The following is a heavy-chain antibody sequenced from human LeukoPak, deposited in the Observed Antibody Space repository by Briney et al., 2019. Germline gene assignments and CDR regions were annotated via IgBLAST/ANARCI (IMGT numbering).Heavy chain of an antibody. J-gene: IGHJ3*02. CDR2: ISSSSSYI. Sequence: GGSLGLSCAASGFTFSSYSMNWVRQAPGKGLEWVSSISSSSSYIYYADSVKGRFTISRDNAKNSLYLQMNSLRAEDTAVYYCANHPSGRGEDAFDIWGQGTMVTVSS. CDR3: ANHPSGRGEDAFDI. CDR1: GFTFSSYS. V-gene: IGHV3-21*01. D-gene: IGHD3-10*01.